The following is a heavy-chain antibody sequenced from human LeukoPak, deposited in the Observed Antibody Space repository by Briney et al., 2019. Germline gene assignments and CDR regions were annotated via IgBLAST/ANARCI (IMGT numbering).Heavy chain of an antibody. V-gene: IGHV7-4-1*02. Sequence: ASVKVSCKASGYTFTSYGISWVRQAPGQGLEWMGWINTNTGNPTYAQGFTGRFVFSLDTSVSTAYLQISSLKAEDTAVCYCAGVPYSSGWYRGYYYGMDVWGQGTTVTVSS. D-gene: IGHD6-19*01. CDR2: INTNTGNP. CDR3: AGVPYSSGWYRGYYYGMDV. CDR1: GYTFTSYG. J-gene: IGHJ6*02.